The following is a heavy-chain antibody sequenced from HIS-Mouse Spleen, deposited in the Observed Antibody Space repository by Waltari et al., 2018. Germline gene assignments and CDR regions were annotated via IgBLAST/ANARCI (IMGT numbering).Heavy chain of an antibody. D-gene: IGHD1-1*01. Sequence: QVQLQESGSGLVKPSETLSLTCTVSGYSISSGYYWGWIRQPPGKGLEWIGSIYHSGSTYYNPSLKSRVTISVDTSKNQFSLKLSSVTAADTAVYYCAREPHLQLELAFDIWGQGTMVTVSS. CDR1: GYSISSGYY. V-gene: IGHV4-38-2*02. CDR3: AREPHLQLELAFDI. J-gene: IGHJ3*02. CDR2: IYHSGST.